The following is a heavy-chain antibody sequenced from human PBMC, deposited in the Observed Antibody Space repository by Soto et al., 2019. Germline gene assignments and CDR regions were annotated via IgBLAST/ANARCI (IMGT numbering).Heavy chain of an antibody. V-gene: IGHV4-31*03. CDR3: ARDSRQLTQGWFDP. CDR1: GDSISRGGYY. Sequence: SETLSLTCTVSGDSISRGGYYWSWIRQHPGKGLEWIGYIYYSGSTYYNPSLKSRVTISVDTSKNQFSLKLSSVTAADTAVYYCARDSRQLTQGWFDPWGQGTLVTVS. D-gene: IGHD6-13*01. CDR2: IYYSGST. J-gene: IGHJ5*02.